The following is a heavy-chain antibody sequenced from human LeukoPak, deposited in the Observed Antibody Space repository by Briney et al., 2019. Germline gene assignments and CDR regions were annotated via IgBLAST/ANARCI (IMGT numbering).Heavy chain of an antibody. CDR2: ISSSSRYI. CDR3: ARDNDILTGHYTHIDY. D-gene: IGHD3-9*01. V-gene: IGHV3-21*01. J-gene: IGHJ4*02. CDR1: GFTFSSYS. Sequence: GGSLRLSCAASGFTFSSYSMNWVRQAPGKGLEWVSSISSSSRYIYYADSVKGRFTISRDNAKNSLYLQMNSLRAEDTGVYYCARDNDILTGHYTHIDYWGQGTLVTVSS.